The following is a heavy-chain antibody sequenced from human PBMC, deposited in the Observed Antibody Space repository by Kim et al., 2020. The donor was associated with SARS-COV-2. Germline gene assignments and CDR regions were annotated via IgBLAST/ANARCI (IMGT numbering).Heavy chain of an antibody. V-gene: IGHV5-51*01. CDR1: GYSFTSYC. CDR2: IYPGDSDT. D-gene: IGHD6-13*01. J-gene: IGHJ6*03. CDR3: ARRSFDSNSWYPYYYCIDV. Sequence: GESLKISCKGSGYSFTSYCIGWVRQMPGKGLEWMGIIYPGDSDTRYSPSFQDQVTISADKSISTAYLQWSSLKASDTAMYYCARRSFDSNSWYPYYYCIDVGGKGTTVTVSS.